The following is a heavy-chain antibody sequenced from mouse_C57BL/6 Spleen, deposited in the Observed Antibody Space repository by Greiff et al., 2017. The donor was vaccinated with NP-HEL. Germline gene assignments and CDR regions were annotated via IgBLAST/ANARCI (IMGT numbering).Heavy chain of an antibody. CDR2: IDPSDSYT. J-gene: IGHJ2*01. V-gene: IGHV1-69*01. CDR3: ARKGYYGSSYYFDY. Sequence: QVQLQQPGAELVMPGASVKLSCKASGYTFTSYWMHWVKQRPGQGLEWIGAIDPSDSYTNYNQKFKGKSTLTVDKSSSTAYMQLSSLTSEDSAVYYCARKGYYGSSYYFDYWGQGTTLTVSS. D-gene: IGHD1-1*01. CDR1: GYTFTSYW.